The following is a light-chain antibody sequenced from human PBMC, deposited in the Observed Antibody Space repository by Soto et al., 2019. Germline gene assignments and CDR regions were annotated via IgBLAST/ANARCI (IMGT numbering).Light chain of an antibody. V-gene: IGKV1-9*01. J-gene: IGKJ1*01. CDR3: QQYNSYSGT. CDR2: DAS. Sequence: DIQLTQSPSFLSASLGDRVTITRRASQGISSYLAWYQQKPGKAPKLLIYDASSLESGVPSRFSGSGSGTEFTLTISSLQPDDFATYYCQQYNSYSGTFGQGTKVDI. CDR1: QGISSY.